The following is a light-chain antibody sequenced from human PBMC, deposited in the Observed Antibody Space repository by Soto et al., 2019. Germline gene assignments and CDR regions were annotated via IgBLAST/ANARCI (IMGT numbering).Light chain of an antibody. J-gene: IGLJ2*01. CDR2: RNN. CDR1: SYNIGSNY. Sequence: QSVLTQPPSASGTPGQRVTISCSGSSYNIGSNYVYWYQQLPGTAPKILIYRNNQRPSGVPDRFSGSKSGTSASLAISGLRSEDEADYYCAAWDDSLSPHVVFGGGTKVTVL. V-gene: IGLV1-47*01. CDR3: AAWDDSLSPHVV.